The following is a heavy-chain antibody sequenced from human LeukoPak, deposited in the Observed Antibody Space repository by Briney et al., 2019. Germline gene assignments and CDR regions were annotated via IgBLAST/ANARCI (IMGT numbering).Heavy chain of an antibody. CDR3: ARGQKVKGSPNWFDP. J-gene: IGHJ5*02. CDR2: INHSGST. D-gene: IGHD6-13*01. CDR1: GGSFSGYY. Sequence: SETLSLTCAVYGGSFSGYYWSWIRQPPGKGLEWIGEINHSGSTNYNPSPKSRVTISVDTSKNQFSLKLSSVTAADTAVYYCARGQKVKGSPNWFDPWGQGTLVTVSS. V-gene: IGHV4-34*01.